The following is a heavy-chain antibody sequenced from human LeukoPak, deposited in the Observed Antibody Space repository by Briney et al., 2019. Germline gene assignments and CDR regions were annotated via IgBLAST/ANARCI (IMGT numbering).Heavy chain of an antibody. J-gene: IGHJ4*02. V-gene: IGHV3-11*06. CDR2: ISSSSSYT. CDR3: ARGEGSSARDYYFDY. Sequence: PGGSLRLSLAAPGFTLSGYYMSRNRQAPGEGLGWGPYISSSSSYTNYADSVKGRFTISRDNAKNSLYLQMNSLRAEDTAVYYCARGEGSSARDYYFDYWGQGTLVTVSS. CDR1: GFTLSGYY. D-gene: IGHD6-6*01.